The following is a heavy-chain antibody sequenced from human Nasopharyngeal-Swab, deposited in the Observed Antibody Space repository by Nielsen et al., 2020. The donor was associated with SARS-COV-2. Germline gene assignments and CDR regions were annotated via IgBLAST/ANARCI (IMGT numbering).Heavy chain of an antibody. V-gene: IGHV3-30*04. J-gene: IGHJ6*02. CDR1: EFTFSTYS. Sequence: GQSLRLTCAASEFTFSTYSMNCVRQAPGNGLEWVAVISYDGPKQYYGDSVKGRFTVSRDNSKNTLYLQMNSLSAEDPAVYYCAISRSELRVYYGMDVWGQGTTVTVSS. CDR2: ISYDGPKQ. CDR3: AISRSELRVYYGMDV. D-gene: IGHD1-7*01.